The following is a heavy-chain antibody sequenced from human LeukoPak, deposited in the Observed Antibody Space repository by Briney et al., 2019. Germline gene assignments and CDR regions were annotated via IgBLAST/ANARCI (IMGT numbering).Heavy chain of an antibody. CDR1: GFTFSGYS. Sequence: GGSLRLSCAASGFTFSGYSMNWVRQAPGKGLEWVSYISSSSSTIYYADSVKGRFTISRDNAKNSLYLQMNSLRAEDTAVYYCASLRTVYCSGGSCYSSYYYYGMDVWGQGTTVTVSS. J-gene: IGHJ6*02. V-gene: IGHV3-48*04. CDR3: ASLRTVYCSGGSCYSSYYYYGMDV. D-gene: IGHD2-15*01. CDR2: ISSSSSTI.